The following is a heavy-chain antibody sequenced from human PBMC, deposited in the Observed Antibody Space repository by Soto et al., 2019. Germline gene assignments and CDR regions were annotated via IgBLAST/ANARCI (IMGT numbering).Heavy chain of an antibody. CDR1: GFSLSTSGVG. Sequence: SGPTLVNPTQTLTLTCTFSGFSLSTSGVGVGWIRQPPGKALEWLALIYWNDDKRYSPSLKSRLTITKDTSKNQVVLTMTNMDPVDTATYYCAHIDAATVTTYYFDYLGQGTLVTVSS. V-gene: IGHV2-5*01. CDR2: IYWNDDK. J-gene: IGHJ4*02. D-gene: IGHD4-17*01. CDR3: AHIDAATVTTYYFDY.